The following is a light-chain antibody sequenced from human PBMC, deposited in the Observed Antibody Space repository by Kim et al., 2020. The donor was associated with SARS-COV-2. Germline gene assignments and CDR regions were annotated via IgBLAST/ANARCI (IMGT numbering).Light chain of an antibody. CDR3: QVWDSSTGV. J-gene: IGLJ3*02. Sequence: SYELTQPLSVSVALGQTARITCGGNNIGTKNVHWFQQKPGQAPVLVICGDSNRPSGIPERFSGSNSGNTATLTISRAQPGDEADYYCQVWDSSTGVFGGGNKLTVL. V-gene: IGLV3-9*01. CDR1: NIGTKN. CDR2: GDS.